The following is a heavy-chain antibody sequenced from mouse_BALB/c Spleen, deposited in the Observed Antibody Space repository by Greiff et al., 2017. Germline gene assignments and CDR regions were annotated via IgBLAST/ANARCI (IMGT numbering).Heavy chain of an antibody. D-gene: IGHD2-4*01. J-gene: IGHJ3*01. Sequence: EVMLVESGGGLVKPGGSLKLSCAASGFTFSSYAMSWVRQSPEKRLEWVAEISSGGSYTYYPYTVTGRFTISRDNAKNPLYLEMSSLRSEDTAMYYCARGDYDFAYWGQGTLVTVSA. CDR2: ISSGGSYT. CDR3: ARGDYDFAY. V-gene: IGHV5-9-4*01. CDR1: GFTFSSYA.